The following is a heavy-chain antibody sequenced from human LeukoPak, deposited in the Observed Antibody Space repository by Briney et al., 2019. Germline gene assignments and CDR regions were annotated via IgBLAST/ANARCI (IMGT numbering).Heavy chain of an antibody. V-gene: IGHV4-39*01. J-gene: IGHJ4*02. Sequence: SETLSLTCTVSGGSISTSSYYWGWIRQPPGKGLEWIGNIHNSESTYYNPSLKSRVTMSVDTSKNQFSLKLSSVTAADTAVYYCARQITFGYAFAYYFDYWGQGSLVTVSS. CDR1: GGSISTSSYY. CDR2: IHNSEST. D-gene: IGHD3-16*01. CDR3: ARQITFGYAFAYYFDY.